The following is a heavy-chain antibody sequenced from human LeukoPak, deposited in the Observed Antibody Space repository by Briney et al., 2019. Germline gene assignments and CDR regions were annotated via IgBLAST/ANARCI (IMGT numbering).Heavy chain of an antibody. CDR3: ATDPNYYGSGSLDY. D-gene: IGHD3-10*01. V-gene: IGHV1-2*02. CDR2: INPNSGGT. Sequence: GASVKVSCKASGYTFTGYYMHWVRQAPGQGLEWMGWINPNSGGTNYAQKFQGRVTMTRDTSISTAYMELSRLRSEDTAMYYCATDPNYYGSGSLDYWGQGTLVTVSS. CDR1: GYTFTGYY. J-gene: IGHJ4*02.